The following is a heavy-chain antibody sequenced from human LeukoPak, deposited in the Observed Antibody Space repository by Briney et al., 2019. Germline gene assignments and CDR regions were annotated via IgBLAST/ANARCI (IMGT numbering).Heavy chain of an antibody. D-gene: IGHD1-1*01. CDR2: IYSDGTT. J-gene: IGHJ1*01. V-gene: IGHV3-53*01. CDR1: GFTVSSNY. CDR3: ARDLDDFNIQPPLFQH. Sequence: GSLRLSCAASGFTVSSNYMTWVRQAPGKGLEWVSVIYSDGTTYYADSVKGRFTISRDNSKNTLFLQMNSLNVEDTAVYYCARDLDDFNIQPPLFQHWGLGTLVTVSS.